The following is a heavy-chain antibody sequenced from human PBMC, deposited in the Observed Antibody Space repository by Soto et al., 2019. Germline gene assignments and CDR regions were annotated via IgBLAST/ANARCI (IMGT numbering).Heavy chain of an antibody. J-gene: IGHJ4*02. CDR1: GGSRSSGDYC. Sequence: PSETMSLTCTVTGGSRSSGDYCWSRVRLPPGKGLECIGYIYYSGSTYYNPSLKSRVTISVDASKNQFSLKLSSVTAADTAVYYCARGVPAAMSVDWLSQLDWGQGIVVNGSS. CDR3: ARGVPAAMSVDWLSQLD. D-gene: IGHD2-2*01. V-gene: IGHV4-30-4*01. CDR2: IYYSGST.